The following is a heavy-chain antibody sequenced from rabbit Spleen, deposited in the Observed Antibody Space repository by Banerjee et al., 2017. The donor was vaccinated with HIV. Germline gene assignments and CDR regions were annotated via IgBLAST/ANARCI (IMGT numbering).Heavy chain of an antibody. D-gene: IGHD1-1*01. J-gene: IGHJ3*01. CDR1: GFSFSAGYY. CDR3: ARDPNYASGHYIYKF. Sequence: QSLEESGGDLVKPGASLTLTCTASGFSFSAGYYMCWVRQAPGKGLEWIGYIEPIFGTTYYASWVNGRFTISSHNAQNTLYLQLSSLTAADTATYFCARDPNYASGHYIYKFWGPGPWSPS. V-gene: IGHV1S40*01. CDR2: IEPIFGTT.